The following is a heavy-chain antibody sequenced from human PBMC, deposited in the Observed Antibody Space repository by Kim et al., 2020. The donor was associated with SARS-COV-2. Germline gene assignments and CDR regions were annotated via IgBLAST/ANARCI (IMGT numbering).Heavy chain of an antibody. Sequence: ASVKVPCKTSGYTFTTRYLHWVRQAPGHGLEWMGRINPDSGVTDYAQRFQGRVTMTRDKSISTVYMELSSLRSDDTVVYYCARGNTETIDYWGQGTLVTVSS. J-gene: IGHJ4*02. CDR2: INPDSGVT. CDR3: ARGNTETIDY. CDR1: GYTFTTRY. V-gene: IGHV1-2*05.